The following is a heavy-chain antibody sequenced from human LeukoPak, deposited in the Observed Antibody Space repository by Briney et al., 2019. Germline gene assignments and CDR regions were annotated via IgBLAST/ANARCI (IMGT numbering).Heavy chain of an antibody. D-gene: IGHD5-18*01. CDR2: ITAYNGNT. J-gene: IGHJ4*02. Sequence: EASVKVSCKASGYTFTTYGITWVRQAPGQGLEWMGWITAYNGNTNYAQNFQDRITMTTDTSTSTAYMELRSLRSDDTAVYYCARDRLSVYSYGSIDYWGQGTLVTVSS. V-gene: IGHV1-18*01. CDR3: ARDRLSVYSYGSIDY. CDR1: GYTFTTYG.